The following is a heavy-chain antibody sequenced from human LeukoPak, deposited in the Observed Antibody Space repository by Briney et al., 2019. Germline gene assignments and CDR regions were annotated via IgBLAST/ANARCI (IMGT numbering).Heavy chain of an antibody. CDR3: ARDNGDPPLDS. Sequence: SETLSLTCTVSGVSISDYYWSWIRQPAGKGLEWIGRLYTSGATNYNPSLESRVTMSVDTSKNVFSLKLSSVTAADTAVYYCARDNGDPPLDSWGQGTLVTVSS. CDR1: GVSISDYY. D-gene: IGHD4-17*01. V-gene: IGHV4-4*07. J-gene: IGHJ4*02. CDR2: LYTSGAT.